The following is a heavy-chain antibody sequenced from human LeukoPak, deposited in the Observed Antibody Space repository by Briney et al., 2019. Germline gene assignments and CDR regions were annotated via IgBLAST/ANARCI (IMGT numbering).Heavy chain of an antibody. CDR3: ARDEYSSGLDY. Sequence: GGSLRLSCAASGFTFSSYGMHWVRQAPGKGLEWVAVIWYDGSNKYYADSVKGRFTISRDNSKNTLYLQMNSLRAEDTAVYYCARDEYSSGLDYWGQGTLVTVSS. CDR1: GFTFSSYG. D-gene: IGHD6-19*01. V-gene: IGHV3-33*01. CDR2: IWYDGSNK. J-gene: IGHJ4*02.